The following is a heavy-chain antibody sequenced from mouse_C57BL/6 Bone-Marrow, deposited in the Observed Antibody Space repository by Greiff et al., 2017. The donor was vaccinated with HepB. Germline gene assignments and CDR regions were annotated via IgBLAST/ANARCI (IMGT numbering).Heavy chain of an antibody. V-gene: IGHV1-63*01. CDR3: ARDSSEGWFAY. D-gene: IGHD3-2*02. J-gene: IGHJ3*01. CDR2: IYPGGGYT. Sequence: QVQLKESGAELVRPGTSVKMSCKASGYTFTNYWIGWAKQRPGHGLEWIGDIYPGGGYTNYNEKFKGKATLTADKSSSTAYMQFSSLTSEDSAIYYCARDSSEGWFAYWGQGTLVTVSA. CDR1: GYTFTNYW.